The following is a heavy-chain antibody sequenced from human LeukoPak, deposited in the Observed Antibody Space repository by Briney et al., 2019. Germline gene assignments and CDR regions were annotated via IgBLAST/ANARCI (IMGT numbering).Heavy chain of an antibody. D-gene: IGHD3-9*01. J-gene: IGHJ6*03. CDR1: GGTFSSYA. Sequence: ASVKVSCKASGGTFSSYAISWVRQAPGQGLEWMGWMNPNSGNTGYAQKFQGRVTMTRNTSISTAYMELSSLRSEDTAVYYCARVGGYDILTGGSDYYYYMDVWGKGTTVTISS. V-gene: IGHV1-8*02. CDR2: MNPNSGNT. CDR3: ARVGGYDILTGGSDYYYYMDV.